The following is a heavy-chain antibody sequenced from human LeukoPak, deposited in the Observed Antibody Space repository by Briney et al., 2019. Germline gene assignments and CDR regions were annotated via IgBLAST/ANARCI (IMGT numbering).Heavy chain of an antibody. D-gene: IGHD5-18*01. CDR1: GFTFSSYW. CDR3: AGGLQLWLYYYYYYMDV. Sequence: GGSLRLSCAASGFTFSSYWMSWVRQAPGKGLEWVANIKQDGSEKYYVDSVKGRFTISRDNAKNSLYLQMNSLRAEDTAVYYCAGGLQLWLYYYYYYMDVWGKGTTVTVSS. J-gene: IGHJ6*03. V-gene: IGHV3-7*01. CDR2: IKQDGSEK.